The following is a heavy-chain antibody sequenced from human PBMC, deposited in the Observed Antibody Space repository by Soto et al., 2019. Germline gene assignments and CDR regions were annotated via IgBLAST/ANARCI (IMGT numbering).Heavy chain of an antibody. Sequence: QVQLVQSGAEVKKPGSSVKVSCKASGGTFSSYAISWVRQAPGQGLEWMGGIIPIFGTAHYAQQFQGRVTITADESTSTADMELSSLRSEDTAVYYCARSYYSNYVSPFDYWGQGTLVTVSS. CDR2: IIPIFGTA. J-gene: IGHJ4*02. CDR1: GGTFSSYA. D-gene: IGHD4-4*01. V-gene: IGHV1-69*01. CDR3: ARSYYSNYVSPFDY.